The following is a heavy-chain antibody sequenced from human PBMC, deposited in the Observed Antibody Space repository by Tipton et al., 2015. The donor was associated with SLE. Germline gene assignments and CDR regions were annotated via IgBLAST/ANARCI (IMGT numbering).Heavy chain of an antibody. CDR3: ARGRVFFDY. V-gene: IGHV4-34*01. Sequence: TLSLTCAVYGGSFSGYYWSWIRQPPGKGLECIGEINHSGSTNYNPSLKSRVTISVDTSKNQFSLKLSSVTAADTAVYYCARGRVFFDYWGQGTLVTVSS. CDR1: GGSFSGYY. CDR2: INHSGST. J-gene: IGHJ4*02.